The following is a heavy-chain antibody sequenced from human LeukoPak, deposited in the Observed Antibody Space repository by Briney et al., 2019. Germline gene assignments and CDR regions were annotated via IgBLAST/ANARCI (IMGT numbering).Heavy chain of an antibody. CDR3: ARVAGIAAAGTWLDY. J-gene: IGHJ4*02. CDR2: IYHSGST. V-gene: IGHV4-4*02. Sequence: SETLSLTCAVSGGSISSSNWWSWVRQPPGKGLEWIGEIYHSGSTNYNPSLKSRVTISVDKSKNQFSLKLSSVTAADTAVYYCARVAGIAAAGTWLDYWGQGTLVTVSS. D-gene: IGHD6-13*01. CDR1: GGSISSSNW.